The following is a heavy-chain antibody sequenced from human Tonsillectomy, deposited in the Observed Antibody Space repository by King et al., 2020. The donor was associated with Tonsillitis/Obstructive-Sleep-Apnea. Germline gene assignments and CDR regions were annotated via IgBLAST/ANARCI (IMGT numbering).Heavy chain of an antibody. CDR2: ISSSSSYT. V-gene: IGHV3-11*05. D-gene: IGHD1-26*01. CDR1: RFTFSDYY. CDR3: AGRVYSGSSLPSL. J-gene: IGHJ4*02. Sequence: VQLVESGGGLVKPGGSLRLSCAASRFTFSDYYMNWIRQAPGKGLEWVSYISSSSSYTNYADSVKGRFTISRDNAKNSLYLQMNSLRAEDTAVYYCAGRVYSGSSLPSLWGQGTLVTVSS.